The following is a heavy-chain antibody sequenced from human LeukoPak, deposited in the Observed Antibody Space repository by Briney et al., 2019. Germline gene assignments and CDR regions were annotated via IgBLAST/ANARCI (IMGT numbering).Heavy chain of an antibody. CDR2: ISTSSSYI. V-gene: IGHV3-21*01. D-gene: IGHD1-26*01. CDR1: RFTVSTYS. CDR3: ARGVRGSGSYLVF. J-gene: IGHJ4*02. Sequence: GGSLRLSCAASRFTVSTYSMNWVRQAPGKGLEWVASISTSSSYIYYADSLKGRFTISRDNAKKSLYLQMNSLRAEDTAVYYCARGVRGSGSYLVFWGQGTLVTVSS.